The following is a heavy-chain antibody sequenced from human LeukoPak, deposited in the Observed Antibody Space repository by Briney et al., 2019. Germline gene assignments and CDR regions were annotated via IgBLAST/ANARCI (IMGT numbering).Heavy chain of an antibody. CDR1: GFTFSSYG. CDR3: ARDLSNYDSSGCPDY. Sequence: GGSLRLSCAASGFTFSSYGMHWVRQAPGKGLEWVAVIWYDGSNKYCADSVEGRFTISRDNSKNTLYLQMNSLRAEDTAVYYCARDLSNYDSSGCPDYWGQGTLVTVSS. V-gene: IGHV3-33*01. J-gene: IGHJ4*02. D-gene: IGHD3-22*01. CDR2: IWYDGSNK.